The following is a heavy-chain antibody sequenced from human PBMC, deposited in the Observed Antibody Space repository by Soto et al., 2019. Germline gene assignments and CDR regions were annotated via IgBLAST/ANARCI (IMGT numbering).Heavy chain of an antibody. CDR1: GGSFSGYY. V-gene: IGHV4-34*01. D-gene: IGHD2-15*01. CDR2: INHSGST. Sequence: PSETLSLTCAVYGGSFSGYYWSWIRQPPGKGLEWIGEINHSGSTNYNPSLKSRVTISVDTSKNQFSLKLSSATAADTAVYYCARLGVAVRQGFDYWGQGTLVTVSS. J-gene: IGHJ4*02. CDR3: ARLGVAVRQGFDY.